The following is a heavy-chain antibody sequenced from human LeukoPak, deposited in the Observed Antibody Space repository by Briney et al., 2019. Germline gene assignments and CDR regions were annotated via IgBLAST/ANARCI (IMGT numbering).Heavy chain of an antibody. V-gene: IGHV3-23*01. CDR1: GITLSNYG. CDR3: ARDQYGEDTAMVISY. CDR2: ISDSGGRT. D-gene: IGHD5-18*01. J-gene: IGHJ4*02. Sequence: GGSLRLSCAVSGITLSNYGMSWVRQAPGKGLEWVAGISDSGGRTNYADSVKGRFTISRDNSKNTLYLQMSSLRAEDTAVYYCARDQYGEDTAMVISYWGPGTLVTVSS.